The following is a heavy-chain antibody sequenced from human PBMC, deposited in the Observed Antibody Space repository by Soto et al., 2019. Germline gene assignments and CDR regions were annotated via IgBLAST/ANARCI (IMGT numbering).Heavy chain of an antibody. CDR1: GFTFSSSA. D-gene: IGHD5-12*01. Sequence: ESGGGVVQPGRSLRLSCAASGFTFSSSAMHWVRQAPGKGLEWVAVISYDGSNKYYADSVKGRFTISRDNSKNTLYLQMNSLRAEDTAVYYCAKEVERLYDYWGQGTLVTVSS. V-gene: IGHV3-30-3*01. J-gene: IGHJ4*02. CDR3: AKEVERLYDY. CDR2: ISYDGSNK.